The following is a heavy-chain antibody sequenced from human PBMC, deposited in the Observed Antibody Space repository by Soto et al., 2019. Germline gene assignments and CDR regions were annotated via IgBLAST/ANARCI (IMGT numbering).Heavy chain of an antibody. CDR3: ARDFGPIPAASAMYGMDV. Sequence: QAQLVQSGAEVKKPGASVKVSCQASGYNFIGYYVFWVRKAPGQGLEWMGWINPKSGATKYAEKFQGRATMTRDTSISKAYMELSGLRFDDRAVYYCARDFGPIPAASAMYGMDVWGQGTTVSVSS. V-gene: IGHV1-2*02. J-gene: IGHJ6*02. D-gene: IGHD3-16*01. CDR2: INPKSGAT. CDR1: GYNFIGYY.